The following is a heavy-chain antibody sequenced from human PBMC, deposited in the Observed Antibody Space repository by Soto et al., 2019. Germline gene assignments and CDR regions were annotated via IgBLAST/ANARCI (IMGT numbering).Heavy chain of an antibody. V-gene: IGHV4-59*01. CDR3: ARERYGDYVDY. Sequence: QVQLQESGPGLVKPSETLSLTCTVSGGSISSYYWSWIRQPPGKGLEWIGYIYYSGSTNYNPSLKSXXTXSXXTSKNQFSLMLSSVTAADTAVYYCARERYGDYVDYWGQGTLVTVSS. CDR2: IYYSGST. D-gene: IGHD4-17*01. CDR1: GGSISSYY. J-gene: IGHJ4*02.